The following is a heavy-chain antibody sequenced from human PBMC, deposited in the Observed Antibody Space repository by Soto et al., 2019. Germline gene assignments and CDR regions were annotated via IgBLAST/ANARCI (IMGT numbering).Heavy chain of an antibody. CDR3: ARDYFDRSGLYGMDL. D-gene: IGHD3-22*01. J-gene: IGHJ6*02. V-gene: IGHV1-2*02. Sequence: QLLQSGAEVRKPGASVKVSCKASGYNFIDYYMHWVRQAPGQGLEWMGWINPDTDDTHYAQKFQGRLIMTRDTSINTVYMELSRLTSDDTAVYYCARDYFDRSGLYGMDLWGQGTTVTVSS. CDR2: INPDTDDT. CDR1: GYNFIDYY.